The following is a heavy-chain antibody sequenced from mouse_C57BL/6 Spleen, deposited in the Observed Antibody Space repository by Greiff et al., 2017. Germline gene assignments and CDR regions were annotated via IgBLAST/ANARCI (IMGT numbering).Heavy chain of an antibody. J-gene: IGHJ2*01. V-gene: IGHV5-17*01. CDR3: ARNYGSGLDY. CDR1: GFTFSDYG. Sequence: EVKLVEPGGGLVKPGGSLKLSCAASGFTFSDYGMHWVRQAPEKGLEWVAYISSGSSTIYYADTVKGRFTISRDNAKNTLFLQMTSLRSEDTAMYYCARNYGSGLDYWGQGTTLTGSS. CDR2: ISSGSSTI. D-gene: IGHD1-1*01.